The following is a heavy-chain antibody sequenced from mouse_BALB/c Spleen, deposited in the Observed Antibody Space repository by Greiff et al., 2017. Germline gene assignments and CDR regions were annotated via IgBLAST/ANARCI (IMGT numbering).Heavy chain of an antibody. CDR3: VRGYYGSSYDRFAY. J-gene: IGHJ3*01. CDR1: GFTFNTYA. V-gene: IGHV10-1*02. D-gene: IGHD1-1*01. Sequence: EVQLVESGGGLVQPKGSLKLSCAASGFTFNTYAMNWVRQAPGKGLEWVARIRSKSNNYATYYADSVKDRFTISRDDSQSMLYLQMNNLKTEDTAMYYCVRGYYGSSYDRFAYWGQGTLVTVSA. CDR2: IRSKSNNYAT.